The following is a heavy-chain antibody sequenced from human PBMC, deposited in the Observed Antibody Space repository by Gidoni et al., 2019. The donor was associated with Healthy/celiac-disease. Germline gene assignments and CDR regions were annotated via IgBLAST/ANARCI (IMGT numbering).Heavy chain of an antibody. CDR2: INPNSGGT. CDR1: GYTFTGYY. Sequence: QVQLVQSGAEVKKPGASVKVSCTASGYTFTGYYMHWVRQAPGQGLEWMGWINPNSGGTNYAQKFQGRVTMTRDTSISTAYMELSRLRSDDTAVYYCARDREMATTPRYWFDPWGQGTLVTVSS. D-gene: IGHD5-12*01. V-gene: IGHV1-2*02. CDR3: ARDREMATTPRYWFDP. J-gene: IGHJ5*02.